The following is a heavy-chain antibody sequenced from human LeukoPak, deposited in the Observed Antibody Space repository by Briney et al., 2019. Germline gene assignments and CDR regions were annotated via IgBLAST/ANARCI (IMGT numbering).Heavy chain of an antibody. V-gene: IGHV1-46*01. J-gene: IGHJ4*02. CDR2: INPSGGST. CDR3: AKQGISAPALDC. D-gene: IGHD6-13*01. Sequence: ASVKVSCKASGYTFTSYYMHRVRQAPGQGLEWMGIINPSGGSTSYAQKFQGRVTMTRDTSTSTVYMELSSLRSEETAVYYCAKQGISAPALDCWGQGTLVTVSS. CDR1: GYTFTSYY.